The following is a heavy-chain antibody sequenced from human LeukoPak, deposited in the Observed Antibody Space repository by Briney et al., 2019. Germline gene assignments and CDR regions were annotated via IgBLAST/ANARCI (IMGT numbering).Heavy chain of an antibody. CDR1: GFNVNNNY. J-gene: IGHJ5*02. V-gene: IGHV4-34*01. CDR3: ARQLDIIAAPGADP. D-gene: IGHD6-13*01. Sequence: GSLRLSCAASGFNVNNNYMSWVRQPPGKGLEWIGEINHSGSTNYNPSLKSRVTISVDTSKNQFSLKLSSVTAADTAVYYCARQLDIIAAPGADPWGQGTLVTVSS. CDR2: INHSGST.